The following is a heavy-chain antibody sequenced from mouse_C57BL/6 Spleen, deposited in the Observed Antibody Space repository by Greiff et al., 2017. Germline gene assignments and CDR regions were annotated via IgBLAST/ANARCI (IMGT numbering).Heavy chain of an antibody. CDR2: INPNNGGT. D-gene: IGHD2-4*01. J-gene: IGHJ3*01. CDR3: ASYDYDAWFAY. Sequence: VQLQQSGPELVKPGASVKMSCKASGYTFTDYNMHWVKQSHGKSLEWIGYINPNNGGTSYNQKFKGKATLTVNKSSSTADMELRSLTSEDSAVYYCASYDYDAWFAYWGQGTLVTVSA. CDR1: GYTFTDYN. V-gene: IGHV1-22*01.